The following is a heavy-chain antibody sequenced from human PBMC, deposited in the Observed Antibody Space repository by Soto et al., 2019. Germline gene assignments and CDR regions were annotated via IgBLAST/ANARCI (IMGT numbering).Heavy chain of an antibody. CDR1: GYTFTSCG. J-gene: IGHJ4*02. D-gene: IGHD6-13*01. V-gene: IGHV1-18*01. CDR2: ISAYNGNT. Sequence: ASVKVSCKASGYTFTSCGISWVRQASGQGLEWMGWISAYNGNTNYAQKLQGRVTMTTDTSTSTAYMELRSLRSDDTAVYYCAREAAAGTLDYWGQGTLVTVSS. CDR3: AREAAAGTLDY.